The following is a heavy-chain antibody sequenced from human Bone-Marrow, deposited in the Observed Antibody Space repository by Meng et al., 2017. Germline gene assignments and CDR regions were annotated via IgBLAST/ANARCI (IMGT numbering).Heavy chain of an antibody. Sequence: SVKVSCKASGGTFSSYTISWVRQAPGQGLEWMGRIIPILGIANYAQKFQGRVTITADKSTSTAYMELSSLRSEDTAVYYCARAITYYYDSSGYYDFDFWGQGTLVTVSS. CDR3: ARAITYYYDSSGYYDFDF. J-gene: IGHJ4*02. CDR1: GGTFSSYT. V-gene: IGHV1-69*02. D-gene: IGHD3-22*01. CDR2: IIPILGIA.